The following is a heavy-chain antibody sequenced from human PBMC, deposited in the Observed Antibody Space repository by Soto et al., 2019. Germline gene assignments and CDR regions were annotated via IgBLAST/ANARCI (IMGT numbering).Heavy chain of an antibody. CDR3: ARGPTHGVFDL. D-gene: IGHD4-17*01. Sequence: QVQLVEFGGGVVQPGRSLRLSCVASGSPFDVHWVRQAPGKGPEWVAHIVPDGRNQYWADSVKGRFTGSRDNAKNTVYLQMNSMRTEDTAVYYCARGPTHGVFDLWGQGTMVTVSS. CDR1: GSPFD. V-gene: IGHV3-30-3*01. J-gene: IGHJ3*01. CDR2: IVPDGRNQ.